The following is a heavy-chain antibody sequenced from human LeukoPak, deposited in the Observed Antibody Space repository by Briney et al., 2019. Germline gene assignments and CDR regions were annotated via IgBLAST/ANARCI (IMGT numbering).Heavy chain of an antibody. Sequence: SETLSLTCTVSGGSISSSSYYWGWIRQPPGKGLEWIGSIYYSGSTYYNPSLKSRVTISVDTSKNQFFLKLSSVTAADTAVYYCARGPAYSYGYLTRWGQGTLVTVSS. CDR1: GGSISSSSYY. CDR3: ARGPAYSYGYLTR. J-gene: IGHJ4*02. D-gene: IGHD5-18*01. V-gene: IGHV4-39*07. CDR2: IYYSGST.